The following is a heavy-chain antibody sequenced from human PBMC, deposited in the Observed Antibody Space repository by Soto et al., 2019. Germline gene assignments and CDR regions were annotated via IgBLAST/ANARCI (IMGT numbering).Heavy chain of an antibody. V-gene: IGHV3-30-3*01. CDR3: ARESGWFGELLYYYRVDV. CDR2: ISYDGSNR. D-gene: IGHD3-10*01. Sequence: PGGSLRLSCQGSGFTFSSYAMQWVRTAPGKGLVGVAVISYDGSNRYYADSEKGRFTXSSDNSKNTLYLHMKSLRPERTAVSDCARESGWFGELLYYYRVDVSRQGNTGPVS. J-gene: IGHJ6*02. CDR1: GFTFSSYA.